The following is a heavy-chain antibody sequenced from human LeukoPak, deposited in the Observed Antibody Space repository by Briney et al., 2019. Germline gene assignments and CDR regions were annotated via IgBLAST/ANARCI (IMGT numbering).Heavy chain of an antibody. CDR1: GFTFSSYA. J-gene: IGHJ4*02. CDR2: ISYDGSNK. V-gene: IGHV3-30*04. D-gene: IGHD2-15*01. Sequence: GGSLRLSCAASGFTFSSYAMHWVRQAPGKGLEWVAVISYDGSNKYYADSVKGRFTISRDNSKNTLYLQMNSLRAEDTAVYYCANQGGGHGFDYWGQGTLVTVSS. CDR3: ANQGGGHGFDY.